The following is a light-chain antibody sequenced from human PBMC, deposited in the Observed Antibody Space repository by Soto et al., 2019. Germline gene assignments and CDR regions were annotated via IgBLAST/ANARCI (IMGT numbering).Light chain of an antibody. CDR2: GAS. Sequence: ENVLTQSPATLSLSPGERATLSCRASQTVGSSFLAWYQQKSGQAPRLLIHGASSRATGIPDRFSGSGSGTDFALTLSRLEAEDFAVYYCQQYGNAPWTFGQGTKVDIK. J-gene: IGKJ1*01. CDR3: QQYGNAPWT. V-gene: IGKV3-20*01. CDR1: QTVGSSF.